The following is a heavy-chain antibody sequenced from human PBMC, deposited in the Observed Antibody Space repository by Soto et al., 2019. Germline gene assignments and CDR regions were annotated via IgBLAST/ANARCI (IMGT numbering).Heavy chain of an antibody. CDR2: ISYDGSNK. V-gene: IGHV3-30*18. CDR1: GFTFSSYG. D-gene: IGHD3-10*01. Sequence: QVQLVESGGGVVQPGRSLRLSCAASGFTFSSYGMHWVRQAPGKGLEWVAVISYDGSNKYYADSVKGRFTISRDNSKNTLYLQMNSLRAEDTAVYYCAKDKGEKGGRDGMDAWGQGTTVTVSS. J-gene: IGHJ6*02. CDR3: AKDKGEKGGRDGMDA.